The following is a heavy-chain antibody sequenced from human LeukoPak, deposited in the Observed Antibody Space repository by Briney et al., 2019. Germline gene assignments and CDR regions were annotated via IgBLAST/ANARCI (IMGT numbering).Heavy chain of an antibody. D-gene: IGHD6-19*01. J-gene: IGHJ5*02. Sequence: GGSLRLSCAASRFTFSGYAMYWVRQAPGKGLEGVSCIDASGVNTYYADSVKGRFTISRDNSRNTLYLQMNSLRAEDTAVYYCAKGSGSGWYGWFDPWGQGTLVTVSS. V-gene: IGHV3-23*01. CDR1: RFTFSGYA. CDR2: IDASGVNT. CDR3: AKGSGSGWYGWFDP.